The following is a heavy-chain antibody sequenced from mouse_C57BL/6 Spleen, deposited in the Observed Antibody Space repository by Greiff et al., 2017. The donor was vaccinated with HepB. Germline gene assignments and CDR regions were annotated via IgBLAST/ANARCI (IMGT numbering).Heavy chain of an antibody. V-gene: IGHV5-15*04. CDR2: ISNLAYSI. Sequence: EVKLEESGGGLVQPGGSLKLSCAASGFTFSDYGMAWVRQAPRKGPEWVAFISNLAYSIYYADTVTGRVTISRENAKNTLYLEMSSLRSEDTAMYYCARLYYGSSDRYFDVWGTGTTVTVSS. CDR1: GFTFSDYG. J-gene: IGHJ1*03. CDR3: ARLYYGSSDRYFDV. D-gene: IGHD1-1*01.